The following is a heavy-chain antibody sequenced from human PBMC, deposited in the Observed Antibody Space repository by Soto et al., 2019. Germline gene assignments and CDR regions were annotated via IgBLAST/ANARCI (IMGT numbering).Heavy chain of an antibody. CDR3: AITSQLRYFDWSSFDY. J-gene: IGHJ4*02. CDR2: INAGNGNT. D-gene: IGHD3-9*01. V-gene: IGHV1-3*01. Sequence: GASVEVSCKASGYTFTSYAMHWVRQAPGQRLEWMGWINAGNGNTKYSQKFQGRVTITRDTSASTAYMELSSLRSEDTAVYYCAITSQLRYFDWSSFDYWGQGTLVTVSS. CDR1: GYTFTSYA.